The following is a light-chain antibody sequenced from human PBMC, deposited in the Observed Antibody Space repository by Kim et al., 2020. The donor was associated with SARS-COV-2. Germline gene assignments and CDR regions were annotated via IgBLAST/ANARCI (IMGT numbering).Light chain of an antibody. V-gene: IGKV3-15*01. CDR2: DAT. J-gene: IGKJ1*01. CDR3: QQSNDWPPLT. CDR1: QTINNK. Sequence: PPGERATLSCRASQTINNKLGWYQQKPGQAPRLLIYDATTRATGVPARFIGSGSETDFTLTISSLQSEDFAVYYCQQSNDWPPLTFGQGTKVDIK.